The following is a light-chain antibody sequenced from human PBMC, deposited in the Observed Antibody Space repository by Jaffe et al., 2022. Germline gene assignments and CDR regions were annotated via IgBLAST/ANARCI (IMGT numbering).Light chain of an antibody. CDR2: DVS. V-gene: IGLV2-11*01. Sequence: QSALTQPRSVSGSPGQSVTISCTGTSSDVGGYNHVSWYQQHPGKAPKLMIYDVSKRPSGVPDRFSGSKSGNTASLTISGLQAEDEADYYCCSYAGIYTGLFGGGTKLTVL. CDR3: CSYAGIYTGL. J-gene: IGLJ2*01. CDR1: SSDVGGYNH.